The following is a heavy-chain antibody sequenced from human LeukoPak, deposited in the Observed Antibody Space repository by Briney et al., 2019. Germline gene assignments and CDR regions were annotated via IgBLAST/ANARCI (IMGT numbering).Heavy chain of an antibody. V-gene: IGHV4-59*01. CDR2: IYYSGST. D-gene: IGHD3-22*01. Sequence: PSETLSLTCTVSGGSISSYYWSWIRRPPGKGLEWIGYIYYSGSTNYNPSLKSRVTISVDTSKNQFSLKLSSVTAADTAVYYCARDTAYYDSSGPLGDYYGMDVWGQGTTVTVSS. J-gene: IGHJ6*02. CDR1: GGSISSYY. CDR3: ARDTAYYDSSGPLGDYYGMDV.